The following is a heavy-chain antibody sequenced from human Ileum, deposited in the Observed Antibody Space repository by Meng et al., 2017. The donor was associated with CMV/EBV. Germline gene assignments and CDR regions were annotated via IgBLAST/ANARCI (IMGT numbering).Heavy chain of an antibody. V-gene: IGHV7-4-1*02. CDR2: INTNTGNP. CDR1: GYRFISYG. D-gene: IGHD5-24*01. CDR3: TRGDGDHSSKFDY. J-gene: IGHJ4*02. Sequence: SGYRFISYGITWVRQAPGQRLEWMGWINTNTGNPTYAQDFTGRFVFSLDTSVSTTYLQINSLRTEDSAVYYCTRGDGDHSSKFDYWGQGTLVTVSS.